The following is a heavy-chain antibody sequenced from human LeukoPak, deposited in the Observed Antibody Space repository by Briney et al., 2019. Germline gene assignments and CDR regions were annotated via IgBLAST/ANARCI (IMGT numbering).Heavy chain of an antibody. V-gene: IGHV4-39*01. CDR3: ARSFPGAVFLDY. CDR1: GGSISSSGCY. D-gene: IGHD2-8*01. J-gene: IGHJ4*02. CDR2: IYYSGST. Sequence: SETLSFTCTVSGGSISSSGCYWGWIRQPPGEGLEWIGTIYYSGSTYYNPSLKSRVTISVDTSKNQFSLNLRSVTAADTAVYYCARSFPGAVFLDYWGQGTLVTVPS.